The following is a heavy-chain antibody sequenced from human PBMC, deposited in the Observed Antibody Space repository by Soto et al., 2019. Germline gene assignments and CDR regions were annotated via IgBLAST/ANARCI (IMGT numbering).Heavy chain of an antibody. CDR3: TTDLDIVVVVAAP. D-gene: IGHD2-15*01. CDR1: GFTFSNAW. V-gene: IGHV3-15*01. J-gene: IGHJ5*02. CDR2: IKSKTDGGTT. Sequence: EVQLVESGGGLVKPGGSLRLSCAASGFTFSNAWMSWVRQAPGKGLEWVGRIKSKTDGGTTDYAAPVKGRFTISRDDSKNTLYLQMNSLKAEDTAVYYCTTDLDIVVVVAAPWGQGTLVTVSS.